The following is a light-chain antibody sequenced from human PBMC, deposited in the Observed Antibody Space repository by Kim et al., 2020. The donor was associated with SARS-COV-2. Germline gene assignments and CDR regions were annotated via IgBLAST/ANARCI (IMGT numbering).Light chain of an antibody. V-gene: IGLV10-54*01. CDR2: RNN. CDR3: SAWDKSLNIWV. J-gene: IGLJ3*02. CDR1: SNKVGYQG. Sequence: RQTATLTCTGNSNKVGYQGAAWLQQHQGHPPNLLSSRNNNRPSGISERLSAARSGNTASLTITGLQPEDEADYYCSAWDKSLNIWVFGGGTKLTVL.